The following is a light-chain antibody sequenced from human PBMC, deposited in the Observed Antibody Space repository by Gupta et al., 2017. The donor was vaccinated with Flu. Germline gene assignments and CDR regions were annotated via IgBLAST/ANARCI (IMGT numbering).Light chain of an antibody. Sequence: QPVLTQPPSASGTPGQRVTITCSGSSSNIGSNTVAWYQQLPGPAPKLLIYGDNQRPSGVPDRFSGSKSGTSASLAISGLQSEDEVDYYCAAWDDSLNGWVFGGGTKLTVL. CDR1: SSNIGSNT. J-gene: IGLJ3*02. V-gene: IGLV1-44*01. CDR3: AAWDDSLNGWV. CDR2: GDN.